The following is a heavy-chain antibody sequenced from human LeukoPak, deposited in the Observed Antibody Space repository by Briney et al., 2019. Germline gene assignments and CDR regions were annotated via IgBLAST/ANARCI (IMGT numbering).Heavy chain of an antibody. D-gene: IGHD3-9*01. V-gene: IGHV4-31*03. CDR2: IYYSRST. CDR1: GVSISSGGYY. J-gene: IGHJ4*02. CDR3: ARRYFGGRVY. Sequence: SQTLSLTCTVSGVSISSGGYYWSWIPPHPGKGLEWIGYIYYSRSTYYNPSLKSCVTISVDTSKNQFSLKLSSVTAADTAVYYCARRYFGGRVYWGQGTLVTVSS.